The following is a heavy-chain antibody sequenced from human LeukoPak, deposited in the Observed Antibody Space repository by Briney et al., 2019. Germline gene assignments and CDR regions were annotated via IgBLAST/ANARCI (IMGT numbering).Heavy chain of an antibody. J-gene: IGHJ6*03. V-gene: IGHV4-34*01. CDR1: GGSFSGYY. D-gene: IGHD5-12*01. CDR2: INHSGST. Sequence: SETLSLTCAVYGGSFSGYYWSWIRQPPGKGLEWIGEINHSGSTNYNPSLKSRVTISVDTSKNQFSLKLSSVTAADTAVYYCAREDYSGSYYYYYYMDVWGKGTTVTISS. CDR3: AREDYSGSYYYYYYMDV.